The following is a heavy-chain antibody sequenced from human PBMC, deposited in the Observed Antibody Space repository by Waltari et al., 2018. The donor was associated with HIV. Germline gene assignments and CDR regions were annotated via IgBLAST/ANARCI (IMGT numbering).Heavy chain of an antibody. Sequence: EEQLLESGGGLVQPGGSLRLSCAASGFTFRGYGVGWGRQAPGKGLELVSGISGGSGSTDYADSVKGRFTISRDNSKNTLYLQMNSLRAEDTAVYYCAKSGGWYYYERSGYAGIWGQGTMVTVSS. J-gene: IGHJ3*02. CDR3: AKSGGWYYYERSGYAGI. CDR2: ISGGSGST. CDR1: GFTFRGYG. D-gene: IGHD3-22*01. V-gene: IGHV3-23*01.